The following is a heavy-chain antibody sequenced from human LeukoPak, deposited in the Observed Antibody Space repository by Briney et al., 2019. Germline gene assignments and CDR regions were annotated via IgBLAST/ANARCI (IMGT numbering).Heavy chain of an antibody. D-gene: IGHD3-10*01. CDR2: ISAYNGNT. CDR3: ASVASGSGYYYYMDV. V-gene: IGHV1-18*01. CDR1: GYTFTSYG. J-gene: IGHJ6*03. Sequence: ASVKVSCKASGYTFTSYGISWVRQAPGQGLEWMGWISAYNGNTNYAQKLQGRVTMTTDTSTSTAYMELRSLRSDDTAVYYCASVASGSGYYYYMDVWGKGTTVTVSS.